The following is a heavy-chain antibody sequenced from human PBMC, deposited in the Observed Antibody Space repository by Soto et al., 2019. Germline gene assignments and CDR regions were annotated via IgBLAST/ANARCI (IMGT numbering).Heavy chain of an antibody. D-gene: IGHD3-10*01. J-gene: IGHJ6*02. V-gene: IGHV1-18*01. Sequence: QVQLVQSGAEVKKPGASVKVSCKASGYTFTSYGISWVRQAPGQGLEWMGWISAYNGNTNYAQKLQGRVTMTTDTSTSTAYMELRSLRSDDTAVYYCARDPGRSYYGSGSFYYYYGMDVWGQGTTVTVSS. CDR3: ARDPGRSYYGSGSFYYYYGMDV. CDR1: GYTFTSYG. CDR2: ISAYNGNT.